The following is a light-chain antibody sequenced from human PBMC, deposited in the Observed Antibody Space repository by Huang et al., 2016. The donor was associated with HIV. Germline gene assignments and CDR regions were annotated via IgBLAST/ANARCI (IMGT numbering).Light chain of an antibody. CDR3: QQRSNWPLT. Sequence: EIVLTQSPATLSLSPGERATLSCRASQSVSTFLAWFQQKSGQSPRLLIYDASNRATGVPARFRGTGSGTDFTLTIISLEPEDFAVYYCQQRSNWPLTFGGGTKVEIK. CDR2: DAS. V-gene: IGKV3-11*01. J-gene: IGKJ4*01. CDR1: QSVSTF.